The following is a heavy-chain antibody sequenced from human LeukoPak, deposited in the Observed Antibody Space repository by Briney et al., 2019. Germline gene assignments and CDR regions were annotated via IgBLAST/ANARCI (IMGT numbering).Heavy chain of an antibody. V-gene: IGHV4-4*07. J-gene: IGHJ4*02. Sequence: ASETLPLTCSVSGGSIRSYFWSWIRQSAGRGLEHIGRIYSTGSTNYSPSLTNRVSMSVDTSKNQFSLTLTSVTAADTAMYFCARAGYTSTWTFDYWGQGILVTVSS. CDR1: GGSIRSYF. CDR3: ARAGYTSTWTFDY. CDR2: IYSTGST. D-gene: IGHD3-16*02.